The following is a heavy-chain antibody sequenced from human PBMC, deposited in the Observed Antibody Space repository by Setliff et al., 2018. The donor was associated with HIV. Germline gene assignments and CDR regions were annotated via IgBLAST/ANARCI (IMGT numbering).Heavy chain of an antibody. CDR1: GYTFTSSD. J-gene: IGHJ6*03. Sequence: ASVKVSCKASGYTFTSSDINWVRQATGQGLEWMGWMNPNSGNTGYAQKFQGRVTITADESTSTAYMELSSLRSDDTAVYYCARVAEMATIGYNYFYMDVWGQGTTVTVSS. D-gene: IGHD5-12*01. CDR2: MNPNSGNT. V-gene: IGHV1-8*03. CDR3: ARVAEMATIGYNYFYMDV.